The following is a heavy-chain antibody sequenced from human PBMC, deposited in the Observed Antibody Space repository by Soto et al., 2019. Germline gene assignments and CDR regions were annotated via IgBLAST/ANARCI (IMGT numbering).Heavy chain of an antibody. V-gene: IGHV4-59*01. CDR3: AREVDFWSGYAFDY. CDR2: IYYSGST. J-gene: IGHJ4*02. D-gene: IGHD3-3*01. CDR1: GGSISSYY. Sequence: SETLSLTCTVSGGSISSYYWSWIRQPPGKGLEWIGYIYYSGSTNYNPSLKSRVTISVDTSKNQFSLKLSSVTAADTAVYYCAREVDFWSGYAFDYWGQGTLVPVSS.